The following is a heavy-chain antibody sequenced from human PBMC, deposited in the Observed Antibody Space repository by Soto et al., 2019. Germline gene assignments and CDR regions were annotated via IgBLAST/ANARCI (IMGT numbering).Heavy chain of an antibody. J-gene: IGHJ3*02. V-gene: IGHV4-30-4*01. Sequence: TLSLTCXSSGGSISRGDYYGSWIRQPPGKGMEWIGYIHSSGSTYYNPSLKRRVTISVDTSKNQFSLKLSSVTAADTAVYYCARDRDYYDSSGYHHDAFDIWGQGTMVTVSS. CDR1: GGSISRGDYY. CDR2: IHSSGST. CDR3: ARDRDYYDSSGYHHDAFDI. D-gene: IGHD3-22*01.